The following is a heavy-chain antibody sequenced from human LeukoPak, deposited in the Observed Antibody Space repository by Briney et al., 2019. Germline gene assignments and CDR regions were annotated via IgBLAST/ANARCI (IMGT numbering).Heavy chain of an antibody. Sequence: GESLKISCKGSGDTFTSGCIVCGRQMPGKGLEWMAFIYPGDSETRYSPSFQGQVTISVDKSLNTAYLQWSSLKAWDTANGARHAIYGLYAASRTFYFDYWGQGTLVTVSS. CDR1: GDTFTSGC. CDR3: HAIYGLYAASRTFYFDY. D-gene: IGHD4-17*01. V-gene: IGHV5-51*01. J-gene: IGHJ4*02. CDR2: IYPGDSET.